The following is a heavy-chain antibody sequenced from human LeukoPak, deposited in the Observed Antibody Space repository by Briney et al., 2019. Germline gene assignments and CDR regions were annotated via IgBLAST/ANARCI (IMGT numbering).Heavy chain of an antibody. CDR3: TKPVLATIMPDF. J-gene: IGHJ4*02. CDR2: ITGDGGST. D-gene: IGHD5-12*01. CDR1: GFTFDDYA. V-gene: IGHV3-43*02. Sequence: GGSLRLSCAASGFTFDDYAMLWVRQAPGKGLEWVSLITGDGGSTYYAGSVKGRFTVSRDNSKNSLYLQMNSLRTEDTALYYCTKPVLATIMPDFWGQGTLVTVSS.